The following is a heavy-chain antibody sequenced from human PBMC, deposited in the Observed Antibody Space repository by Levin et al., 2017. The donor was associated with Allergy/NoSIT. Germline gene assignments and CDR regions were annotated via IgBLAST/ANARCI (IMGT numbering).Heavy chain of an antibody. D-gene: IGHD3-9*01. J-gene: IGHJ4*02. Sequence: SCATSGFAFSNAWMTWVRQPPGKGPEWVGRIKTKTDVGTTDYAAPVKGRFTISRDDSEHTLYLQMNSLKTEDTAIYCCTTDPQRLAKDYWGQGTVVTVSS. CDR3: TTDPQRLAKDY. V-gene: IGHV3-15*01. CDR2: IKTKTDVGTT. CDR1: GFAFSNAW.